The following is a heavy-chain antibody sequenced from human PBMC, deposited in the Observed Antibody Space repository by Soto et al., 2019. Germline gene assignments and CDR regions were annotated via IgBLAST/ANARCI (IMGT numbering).Heavy chain of an antibody. CDR1: GGSIRSSNW. D-gene: IGHD2-15*01. Sequence: QVQLQESGPGLVKPSGTLSLTCAVSGGSIRSSNWWSWVSQPPGKGREWIGEIYHSGSTNYNPSLKSRVTISVDKSKNQFSLKLSSVTAADTAVYYCARVVRSGGSCYSPWGQGTLVTVSS. CDR3: ARVVRSGGSCYSP. CDR2: IYHSGST. V-gene: IGHV4-4*02. J-gene: IGHJ5*02.